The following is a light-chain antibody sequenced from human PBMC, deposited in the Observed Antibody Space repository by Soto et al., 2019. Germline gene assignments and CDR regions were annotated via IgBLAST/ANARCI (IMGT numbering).Light chain of an antibody. CDR2: GVS. CDR3: QHYGSSPPRT. Sequence: EIVLTQSPGTLSLSPGERATLSCRASQTVTSSSLAWYQHKPGQAPRLLIYGVSSRATGISDRFSGSGSGTDFTLTINRLEPEDFAVYYCQHYGSSPPRTFGQGTKVYIK. J-gene: IGKJ1*01. V-gene: IGKV3-20*01. CDR1: QTVTSSS.